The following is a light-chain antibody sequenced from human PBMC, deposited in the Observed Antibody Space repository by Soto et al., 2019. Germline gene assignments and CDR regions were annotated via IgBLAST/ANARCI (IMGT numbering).Light chain of an antibody. V-gene: IGLV2-14*01. CDR3: CSYTRSGTLI. J-gene: IGLJ1*01. CDR2: DVS. Sequence: SALTQPASVSGSPGQSITISCVGTSSDIGDYNYVSWYQQHPGKVPKVIIYDVSNRPSGVFYRFSATKSGNTASLTISGLQAEDEADYYCCSYTRSGTLIFGTGTKVTVL. CDR1: SSDIGDYNY.